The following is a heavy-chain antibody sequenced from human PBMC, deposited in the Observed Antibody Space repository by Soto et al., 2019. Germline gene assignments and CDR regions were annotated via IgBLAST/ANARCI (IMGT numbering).Heavy chain of an antibody. CDR1: GGSFSGYY. CDR2: INHSGST. D-gene: IGHD3-22*01. Sequence: SETLSLTCAVYGGSFSGYYWSWIRQPPGKGLEWIGEINHSGSTNYNPSLKSRVTISVDTSKNQFSLKLSSVTAADTAVYYCARGPTRRSYYYDSSGPFDPWGQGTLVTVSS. CDR3: ARGPTRRSYYYDSSGPFDP. V-gene: IGHV4-34*01. J-gene: IGHJ5*02.